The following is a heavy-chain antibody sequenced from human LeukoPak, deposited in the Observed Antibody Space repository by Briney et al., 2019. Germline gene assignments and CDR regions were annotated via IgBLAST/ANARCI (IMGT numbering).Heavy chain of an antibody. Sequence: GASVKVSCKASGYTFTSYYMHWVRQAPGQGLEWMGIIYPSGGSTTYAQKFQGRVAMTRDTSTSRVYMEVSSLRSEDTAVYYCARTYSSSDEFDYWGQGTLVTVSS. CDR1: GYTFTSYY. CDR3: ARTYSSSDEFDY. D-gene: IGHD6-13*01. CDR2: IYPSGGST. V-gene: IGHV1-46*01. J-gene: IGHJ4*02.